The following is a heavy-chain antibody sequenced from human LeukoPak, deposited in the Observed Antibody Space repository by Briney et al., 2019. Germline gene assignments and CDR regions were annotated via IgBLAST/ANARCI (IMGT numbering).Heavy chain of an antibody. D-gene: IGHD3-9*01. CDR1: GFTFSSYA. CDR2: ISGSDGST. CDR3: AKDSPYYDILTGYYNHNYFDY. Sequence: GGSLRLSCAASGFTFSSYAMSWVRQAPGKGLEWVSAISGSDGSTYYADSVKGRFTISRDNSKNTLYLQMNSLRAEDTAVYYCAKDSPYYDILTGYYNHNYFDYWGQGTLVTVSS. J-gene: IGHJ4*02. V-gene: IGHV3-23*01.